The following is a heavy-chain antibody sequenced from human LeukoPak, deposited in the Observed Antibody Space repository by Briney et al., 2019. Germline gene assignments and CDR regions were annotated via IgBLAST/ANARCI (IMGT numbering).Heavy chain of an antibody. V-gene: IGHV1-18*01. CDR2: ISAYNGNT. Sequence: ASVKVSCKASGYTFTNYGISWVRQAPGQGLEWMGWISAYNGNTKYASKFQGRVTMTTDTSTTTAYMELRSLKSDDTAVYYCSRDGHRRYYYDPGSYPSGDYWAQGTLVTVSS. D-gene: IGHD3-10*01. J-gene: IGHJ4*02. CDR1: GYTFTNYG. CDR3: SRDGHRRYYYDPGSYPSGDY.